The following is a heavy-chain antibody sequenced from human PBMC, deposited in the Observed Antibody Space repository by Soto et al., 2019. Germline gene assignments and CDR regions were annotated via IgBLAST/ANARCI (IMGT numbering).Heavy chain of an antibody. V-gene: IGHV3-23*01. CDR2: ISGSGGST. CDR3: AKDLRLKYYYDSSSVDPLDAFDI. D-gene: IGHD3-22*01. Sequence: WWSLRLSCSASVFTFSSYAMSWCRQAPGKGLEWVSAISGSGGSTYYADSVKGRFTISRDNSKNTLYLQMNSLRAEDTAVYYCAKDLRLKYYYDSSSVDPLDAFDIWGQGTMVTVSS. CDR1: VFTFSSYA. J-gene: IGHJ3*02.